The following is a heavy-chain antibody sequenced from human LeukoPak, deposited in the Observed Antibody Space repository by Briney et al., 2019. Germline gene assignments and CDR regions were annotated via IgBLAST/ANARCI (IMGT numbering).Heavy chain of an antibody. Sequence: SQTLSLTCAISGDSVSSNSAGWNWIRQSPSRGLEWLGRTYYRSKWYNDYAGSVKSRITINPDTSENRFSLQLNSVTPADTAVYSCARGVAATGFDFWGQGALVTVSS. J-gene: IGHJ4*02. CDR3: ARGVAATGFDF. V-gene: IGHV6-1*01. CDR1: GDSVSSNSAG. D-gene: IGHD6-19*01. CDR2: TYYRSKWYN.